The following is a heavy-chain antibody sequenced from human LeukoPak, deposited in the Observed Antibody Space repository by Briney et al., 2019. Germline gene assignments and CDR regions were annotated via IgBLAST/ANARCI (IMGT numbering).Heavy chain of an antibody. Sequence: ASVKVSCKASGCTFTSYYMHWVRQAPGQGLEWMGIINPGGGDTSYAQKFQGRLTMTRDTSTNTVYMELTSLRSEDTAVNYCAREVMDNLRFDYWGQGTLVTVSS. CDR3: AREVMDNLRFDY. V-gene: IGHV1-46*01. CDR1: GCTFTSYY. J-gene: IGHJ4*02. D-gene: IGHD1-14*01. CDR2: INPGGGDT.